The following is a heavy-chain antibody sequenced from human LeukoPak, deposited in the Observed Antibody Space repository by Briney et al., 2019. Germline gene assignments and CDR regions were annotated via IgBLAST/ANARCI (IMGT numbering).Heavy chain of an antibody. Sequence: GGSLRLSCAASGFTFSNAWMTWVRQAPGKGLEWVGHIKKKSDGGTIDYAAPVKGRFTISRDDSKDTPYLQMNSLKTEDTAIYFCTTVQQWLAQALGYWGQGTLVTVSS. D-gene: IGHD6-19*01. CDR3: TTVQQWLAQALGY. V-gene: IGHV3-15*01. J-gene: IGHJ4*02. CDR1: GFTFSNAW. CDR2: IKKKSDGGTI.